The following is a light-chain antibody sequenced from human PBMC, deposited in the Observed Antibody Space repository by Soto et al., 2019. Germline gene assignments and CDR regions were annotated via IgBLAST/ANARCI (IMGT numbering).Light chain of an antibody. CDR1: QDIINF. V-gene: IGKV1-33*01. J-gene: IGKJ5*01. Sequence: GDRVTLICQASQDIINFLSCYQHKAGKAPKLLIYDSSESEKGVPGRFSGSGSGTDFTLTIISLQPEDFGTYYCQQYDSLPITFGQGTRLEIK. CDR2: DSS. CDR3: QQYDSLPIT.